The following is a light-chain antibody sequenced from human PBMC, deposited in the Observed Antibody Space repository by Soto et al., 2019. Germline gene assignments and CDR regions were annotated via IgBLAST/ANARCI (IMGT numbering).Light chain of an antibody. CDR2: DVS. CDR3: SSYTSSSTVYV. J-gene: IGLJ1*01. CDR1: SSDVGGYNY. V-gene: IGLV2-14*01. Sequence: QPDLTQPASVSGSPGQSITISCTGTSSDVGGYNYVSWYQQHPGKAPKLMIYDVSNRPSGVSNRFSGSKSGNTAPLTISGLQAEDEADYYCSSYTSSSTVYVFGTGTKVTVL.